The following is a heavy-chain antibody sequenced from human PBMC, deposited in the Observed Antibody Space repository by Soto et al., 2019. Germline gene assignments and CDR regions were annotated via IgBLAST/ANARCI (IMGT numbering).Heavy chain of an antibody. D-gene: IGHD6-19*01. J-gene: IGHJ4*02. CDR2: IYSSGST. V-gene: IGHV4-59*08. CDR1: GGSSSGYY. Sequence: SETLSLTSTVSGGSSSGYYWNWIRQPPGKGLEWIGYIYSSGSTNYNPSLKSRLTMSVDTSKNQFSLNLTSVTAADTAVYYCARFGSIAVTRFDYWGQGVLVTVSS. CDR3: ARFGSIAVTRFDY.